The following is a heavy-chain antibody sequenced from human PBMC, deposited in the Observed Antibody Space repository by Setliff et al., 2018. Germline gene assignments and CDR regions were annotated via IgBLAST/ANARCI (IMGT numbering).Heavy chain of an antibody. CDR2: IYHSGST. CDR1: GYSLSSGYY. J-gene: IGHJ4*02. D-gene: IGHD1-26*01. Sequence: PSETLSLTCAVSGYSLSSGYYWGWIRQPPGKGLEWIGSIYHSGSTYYNPSLKSRVTLSIDTSKNQFSLKLNSVTAADTGVYYCARHVGGAGGLDYWGQGTLVTVS. V-gene: IGHV4-38-2*01. CDR3: ARHVGGAGGLDY.